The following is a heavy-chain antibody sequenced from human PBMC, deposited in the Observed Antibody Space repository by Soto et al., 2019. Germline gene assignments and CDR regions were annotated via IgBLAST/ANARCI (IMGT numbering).Heavy chain of an antibody. CDR1: GFTVSSNY. CDR2: IYSGGST. V-gene: IGHV3-53*01. CDR3: ASTSIAAAGIYFDY. Sequence: GESLKISCAASGFTVSSNYMSWVRQAPGKGLEWVSVIYSGGSTYYADSVKGRFTISRDNSKNTLYLQMNSLRAEDTAVYYCASTSIAAAGIYFDYWGQGTLVTVSS. D-gene: IGHD6-13*01. J-gene: IGHJ4*02.